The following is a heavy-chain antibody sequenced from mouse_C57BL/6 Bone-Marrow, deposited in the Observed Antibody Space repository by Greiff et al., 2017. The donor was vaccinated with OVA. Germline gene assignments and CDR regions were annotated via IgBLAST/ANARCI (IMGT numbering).Heavy chain of an antibody. CDR3: ARRSPYDGSSPHWYFDV. D-gene: IGHD1-1*01. CDR1: GFTFSSYG. Sequence: EVQGVESGGDLVKPGGSLKLSCAASGFTFSSYGMSWVRQTPDKRLEWVATISSGGSYTYYPDSVKGRFTISRDHAKYTLYLQRSSLKSEDTAMYYCARRSPYDGSSPHWYFDVWGTGTTVTVSS. V-gene: IGHV5-6*01. J-gene: IGHJ1*03. CDR2: ISSGGSYT.